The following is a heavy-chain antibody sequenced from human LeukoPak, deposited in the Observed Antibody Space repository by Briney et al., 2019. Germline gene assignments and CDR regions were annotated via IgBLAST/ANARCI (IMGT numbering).Heavy chain of an antibody. CDR3: AREGVQTTVDAFDI. J-gene: IGHJ3*02. CDR2: ISHDGSDK. CDR1: AFTLKIYP. V-gene: IGHV3-30*04. Sequence: GRSLRLSCAASAFTLKIYPMHSVRQPPGKGRELLSVISHDGSDKNNADSVKGRFIISRDNSKNTIYLQLNSLRPEDTAMYYCAREGVQTTVDAFDIWGLGTMVIVSS. D-gene: IGHD4-17*01.